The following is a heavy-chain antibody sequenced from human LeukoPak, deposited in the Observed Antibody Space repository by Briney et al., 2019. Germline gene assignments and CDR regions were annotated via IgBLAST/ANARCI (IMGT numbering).Heavy chain of an antibody. V-gene: IGHV3-11*01. CDR2: ISSSGSVI. Sequence: GGSLRLSCAASGFTLSDYYMSWIRQAPGKGLEWLSYISSSGSVIQYADSVKGRFTVSRDNAKNSLYLQMNSLRAEDTAVYYCAREGNTVTTRWYFDLWGRGTLVTVSS. J-gene: IGHJ2*01. D-gene: IGHD4-17*01. CDR1: GFTLSDYY. CDR3: AREGNTVTTRWYFDL.